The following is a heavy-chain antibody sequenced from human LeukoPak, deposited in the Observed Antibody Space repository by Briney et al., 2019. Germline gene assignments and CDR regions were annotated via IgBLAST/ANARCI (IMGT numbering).Heavy chain of an antibody. D-gene: IGHD3-10*02. Sequence: GGSLRLSCAASGFTFSSYGMHWVRQAPGKGLEWVTFIRFDGSYEDYADSVKGRFTISRDNAKNSLYLQMNSLRAEDTAVYYCAELGITMIGGVWGKGTTVTISS. CDR2: IRFDGSYE. CDR3: AELGITMIGGV. CDR1: GFTFSSYG. J-gene: IGHJ6*04. V-gene: IGHV3-30*02.